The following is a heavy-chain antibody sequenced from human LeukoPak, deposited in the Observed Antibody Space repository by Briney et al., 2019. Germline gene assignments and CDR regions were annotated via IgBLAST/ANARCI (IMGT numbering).Heavy chain of an antibody. CDR2: INPNSGGT. J-gene: IGHJ4*02. CDR3: ARDLETRGVLDY. CDR1: GYTFTGYY. Sequence: GASVKVSCKASGYTFTGYYMHWVRQAPGQGLEWTGWINPNSGGTNYAQKFQGRVTMTRDTSISTAYMELSRLRSDDTAVYYCARDLETRGVLDYWGQGTLVTVSS. D-gene: IGHD3-10*01. V-gene: IGHV1-2*02.